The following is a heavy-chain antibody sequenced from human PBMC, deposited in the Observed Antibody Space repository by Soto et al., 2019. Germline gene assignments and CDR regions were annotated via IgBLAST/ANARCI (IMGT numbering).Heavy chain of an antibody. CDR3: ARRTWGMDV. Sequence: PSETLSLTCAVYGGSFSGYYWSWIRQPPGKGLEWIGEIFHSGNTYYNPSIASRVTISVDTSKNQFYLNLRSVTAADTAVYYCARRTWGMDVWGQGTTVTVSS. V-gene: IGHV4-34*12. CDR1: GGSFSGYY. J-gene: IGHJ6*02. D-gene: IGHD2-8*01. CDR2: IFHSGNT.